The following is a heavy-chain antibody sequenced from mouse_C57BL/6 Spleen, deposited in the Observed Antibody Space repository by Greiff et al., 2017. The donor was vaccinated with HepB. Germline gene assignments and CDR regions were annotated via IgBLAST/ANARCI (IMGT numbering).Heavy chain of an antibody. J-gene: IGHJ3*01. V-gene: IGHV1-80*01. CDR1: GYAFSSYW. Sequence: VQLQESGAELVKPGASVKISCKASGYAFSSYWMNWVKQRPGKGLEWIGQIYPGDGDTNYNGKFKGKATLTADKSSSTAYMQLSSLTSEDSAVYFCARGGRRYYDYDGAWFAYWGQGTLVTVSA. D-gene: IGHD2-4*01. CDR2: IYPGDGDT. CDR3: ARGGRRYYDYDGAWFAY.